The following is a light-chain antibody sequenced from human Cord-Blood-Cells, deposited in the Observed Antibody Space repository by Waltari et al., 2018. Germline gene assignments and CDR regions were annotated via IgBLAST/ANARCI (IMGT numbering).Light chain of an antibody. CDR2: EVS. CDR1: TSAAGGSNN. Sequence: QSALTQPPSASGSPGQSVPISRSGTTSAAGGSNNVSWYQQHPGNAPKPMIYEVSKRPSGVPDRFSGSKSGNTASLTVSGLQAEDEADYYCSSYAGSNNLVFGGGTKLTVL. J-gene: IGLJ2*01. CDR3: SSYAGSNNLV. V-gene: IGLV2-8*01.